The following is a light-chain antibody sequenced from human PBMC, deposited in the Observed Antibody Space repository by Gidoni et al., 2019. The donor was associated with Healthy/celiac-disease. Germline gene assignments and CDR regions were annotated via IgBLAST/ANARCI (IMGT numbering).Light chain of an antibody. V-gene: IGKV1-5*03. CDR2: KAY. CDR1: QSISSW. CDR3: QQYNSYWT. Sequence: DIQMTQSPSTLSASVGDRVTITCRARQSISSWLAWYQQKPGKAPKLLIYKAYSLESGVPSRFGGSGSGTEFTLTISSLQPDDFATYYCQQYNSYWTFGQGTKVEFK. J-gene: IGKJ1*01.